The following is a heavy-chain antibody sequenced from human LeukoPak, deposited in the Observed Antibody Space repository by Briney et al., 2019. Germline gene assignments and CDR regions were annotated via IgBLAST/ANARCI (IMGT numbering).Heavy chain of an antibody. CDR3: ASMYSSSWYSGDTFDY. V-gene: IGHV3-7*01. Sequence: PGGSLRLSCAASGFTFSSYWMSWVRRAPGKGLEWVANIKQDGSEKYYVDSVKGRFTISRDNAKNSLYLQMNGLRAEDTAVYYCASMYSSSWYSGDTFDYWGQGTLVTVSS. CDR1: GFTFSSYW. J-gene: IGHJ4*02. CDR2: IKQDGSEK. D-gene: IGHD6-13*01.